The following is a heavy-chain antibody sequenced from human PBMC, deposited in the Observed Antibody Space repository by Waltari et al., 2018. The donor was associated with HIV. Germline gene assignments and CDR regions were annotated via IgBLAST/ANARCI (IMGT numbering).Heavy chain of an antibody. CDR1: GGSFSGYY. CDR3: ARERRNYYDSSGYSFDY. CDR2: INHSGGT. D-gene: IGHD3-22*01. J-gene: IGHJ4*02. V-gene: IGHV4-34*01. Sequence: QVQLQQWGAGLLKPSETLSLTCAVYGGSFSGYYWSWIRQPPGKGLEWIGQINHSGGTNHNPSLPSRVTISVDTSKNQFSLKLSSVTAADTAVYYCARERRNYYDSSGYSFDYWGQGTLVTVSS.